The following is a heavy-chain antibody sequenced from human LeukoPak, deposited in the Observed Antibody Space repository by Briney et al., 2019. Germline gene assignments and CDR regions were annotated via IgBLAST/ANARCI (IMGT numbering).Heavy chain of an antibody. Sequence: GGSLRLSCTASGFTFSSYSMNWVRQAPGKGLEWVSSISTGSSHIYYADSVKGRFTISRDNAKNSLYLQMNSLRAEDTAVYYCARERGSGWLDYWGQGTLVTVSS. V-gene: IGHV3-21*01. CDR3: ARERGSGWLDY. CDR2: ISTGSSHI. CDR1: GFTFSSYS. D-gene: IGHD6-19*01. J-gene: IGHJ4*02.